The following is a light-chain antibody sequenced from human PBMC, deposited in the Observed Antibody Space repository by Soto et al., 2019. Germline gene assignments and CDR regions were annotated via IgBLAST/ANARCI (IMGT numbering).Light chain of an antibody. V-gene: IGKV1-9*01. J-gene: IGKJ5*01. CDR2: GAS. CDR3: QQLNTYPIT. CDR1: QGISSY. Sequence: PLTQSPSSLSASVGDRVTITCRASQGISSYLAWYQQKPGKAPKLLIYGASTLEGGVPFRFSGSGSGTDFTLIISSVQPEDFATYYCQQLNTYPITFGQGTRPEIK.